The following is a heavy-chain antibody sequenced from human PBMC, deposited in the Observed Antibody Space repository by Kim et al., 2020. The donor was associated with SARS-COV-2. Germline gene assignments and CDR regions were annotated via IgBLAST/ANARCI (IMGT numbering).Heavy chain of an antibody. J-gene: IGHJ6*02. D-gene: IGHD4-17*01. V-gene: IGHV3-9*01. CDR2: VLWNGVTP. CDR1: GFSLHEHA. Sequence: GGSLRLSCVVSGFSLHEHAIHWVRQAPGKGLEWVSRVLWNGVTPGYADSVRGRFTISKDTAKSSLYLQMNSLRTEDTALYYCVRDILSGGADVYGQVTT. CDR3: VRDILSGGADV.